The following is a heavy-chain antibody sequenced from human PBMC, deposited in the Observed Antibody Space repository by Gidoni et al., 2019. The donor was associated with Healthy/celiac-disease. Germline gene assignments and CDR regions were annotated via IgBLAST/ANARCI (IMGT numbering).Heavy chain of an antibody. V-gene: IGHV3-23*01. CDR1: GFTFSRYA. CDR3: AKSDYGDYVGYYFDY. D-gene: IGHD4-17*01. Sequence: EVQLLESGGGLVQPGGSLRLSCAASGFTFSRYAMSWVRQAPGKGLEWVSAIRGSGGSTYYADSVKGRFTISRDNSKNTLYLQMNSLRAEDTAVYYCAKSDYGDYVGYYFDYWGQGTLVTVSS. J-gene: IGHJ4*02. CDR2: IRGSGGST.